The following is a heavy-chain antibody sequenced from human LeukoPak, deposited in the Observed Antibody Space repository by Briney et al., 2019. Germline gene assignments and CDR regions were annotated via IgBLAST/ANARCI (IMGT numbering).Heavy chain of an antibody. D-gene: IGHD3/OR15-3a*01. CDR2: ISYDGSNK. Sequence: GGSLRLSCAASGFTFSSYGMHWVRQAPGKGLEWVAVISYDGSNKYYADSVKGRFTISRDNSKNTLYLQMNSLRAEDTAVYYCAKGAGTGYDLDYWGQGTLVTVPS. J-gene: IGHJ4*02. V-gene: IGHV3-30*18. CDR3: AKGAGTGYDLDY. CDR1: GFTFSSYG.